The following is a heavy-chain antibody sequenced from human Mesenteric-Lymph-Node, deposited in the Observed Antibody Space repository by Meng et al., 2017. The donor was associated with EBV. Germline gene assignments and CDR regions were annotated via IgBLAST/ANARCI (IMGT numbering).Heavy chain of an antibody. J-gene: IGHJ4*02. V-gene: IGHV4-61*01. D-gene: IGHD1-1*01. CDR1: GGSVTSGSYY. Sequence: QESGPGLVKPSETLSLTCTVSGGSVTSGSYYWNWIRQPPGKRLEWIGYIHYSGSTNYNPSLKSQITISVDTSKNQLSLRVSHVTAADTAVYYCARGRRGVQYFDFWGQGALVTVSS. CDR3: ARGRRGVQYFDF. CDR2: IHYSGST.